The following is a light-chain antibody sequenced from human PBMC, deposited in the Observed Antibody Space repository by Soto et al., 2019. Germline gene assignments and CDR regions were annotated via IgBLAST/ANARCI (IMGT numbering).Light chain of an antibody. CDR2: AAT. J-gene: IGKJ1*01. V-gene: IGKV1-39*01. CDR3: QQNFNFPRT. CDR1: QSINRF. Sequence: IQMKQSTSSLSASVGDRVTITSRASQSINRFLNWYQHKPGTAPKVLIYAATYLQNGVPSRFSGTGSGADFTLTISSLQPEDFATYYCQQNFNFPRTFGQGTKVDI.